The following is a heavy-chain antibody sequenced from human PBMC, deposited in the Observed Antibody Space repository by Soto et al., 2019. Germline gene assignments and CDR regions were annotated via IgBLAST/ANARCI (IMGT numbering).Heavy chain of an antibody. J-gene: IGHJ4*02. D-gene: IGHD3-22*01. CDR1: GYTFTSYG. Sequence: ASVKVSCKASGYTFTSYGISWVRQAPGQGLEWMGWISAYNGNTNYAQKLQGRVTMTTDTSTSTAYMELRSLRSDDTAVYYCARDYRYYYDSSGYLDYWGQGTLVTVSS. CDR2: ISAYNGNT. CDR3: ARDYRYYYDSSGYLDY. V-gene: IGHV1-18*01.